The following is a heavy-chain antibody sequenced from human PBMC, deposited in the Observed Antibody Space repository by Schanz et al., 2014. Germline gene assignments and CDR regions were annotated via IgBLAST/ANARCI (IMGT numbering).Heavy chain of an antibody. CDR2: IRPDNGHT. CDR1: GYTFTDYG. V-gene: IGHV1-18*01. D-gene: IGHD3-16*01. J-gene: IGHJ2*01. Sequence: QVQLVQSGGEMKKPGASVKVSCKASGYTFTDYGLSWVRQAPGQGLEWLGWIRPDNGHTTYSQKVRDRVIFTTEPSANPAYMDLRSLRTDGTAHYYCVRVPTRGVSFELWGRGLLVTVSS. CDR3: VRVPTRGVSFEL.